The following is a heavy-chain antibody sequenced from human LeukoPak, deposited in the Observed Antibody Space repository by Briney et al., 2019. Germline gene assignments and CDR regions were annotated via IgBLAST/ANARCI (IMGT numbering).Heavy chain of an antibody. J-gene: IGHJ5*02. CDR2: IYHSGST. V-gene: IGHV4-4*02. Sequence: SGTLSLTCAVSGGSISSSNWWSWVRQPPGKGLEWIGEIYHSGSTNYNPSLKSRVTISVDKSKNQFSLKLSSVTAADTAVYYCARGFRVATIDWSDPWGQGTLVTVSS. CDR1: GGSISSSNW. CDR3: ARGFRVATIDWSDP. D-gene: IGHD5-12*01.